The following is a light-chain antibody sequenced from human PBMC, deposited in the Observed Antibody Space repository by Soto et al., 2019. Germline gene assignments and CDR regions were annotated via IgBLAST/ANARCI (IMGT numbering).Light chain of an antibody. CDR1: QSVNSGY. CDR3: QQYGCSPRT. Sequence: EIVLTQSPGTLSLSPGERATLSCRASQSVNSGYLAWYQHTPGQAPRLLIYDTSTRATGIPDRFSGSGSGTDFALTISRLEPEDFAVFYCQQYGCSPRTFGQGTKVEIK. CDR2: DTS. J-gene: IGKJ1*01. V-gene: IGKV3-20*01.